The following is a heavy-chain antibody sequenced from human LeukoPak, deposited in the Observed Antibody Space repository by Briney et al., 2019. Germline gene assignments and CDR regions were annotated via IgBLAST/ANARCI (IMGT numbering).Heavy chain of an antibody. CDR3: ARGIPAYGDLYFDY. Sequence: PSQTLSLTCTVSGGSISSGDYYWSWIRQPPGKGLEWIGYIYYSGSTYYNPSLKSRVTISVDTSKNQFSLKLSSVTAADTAVYYCARGIPAYGDLYFDYWGQGTLVTVSS. CDR2: IYYSGST. CDR1: GGSISSGDYY. V-gene: IGHV4-30-4*01. J-gene: IGHJ4*02. D-gene: IGHD4-17*01.